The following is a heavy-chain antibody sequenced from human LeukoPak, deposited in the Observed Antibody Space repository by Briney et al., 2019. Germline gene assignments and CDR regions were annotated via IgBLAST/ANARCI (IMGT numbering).Heavy chain of an antibody. CDR2: INPNSGGT. D-gene: IGHD6-6*01. V-gene: IGHV1-2*02. J-gene: IGHJ4*02. CDR3: ARVRGARPIVGFWDY. CDR1: GYTFTGYY. Sequence: ASVKVSCKASGYTFTGYYMHWVRQVPGQGLEWMGWINPNSGGTNYAQKFQGRVTMTRDTSISTAYMELSRLRSDDTAVYYCARVRGARPIVGFWDYWGQGTLVTVSS.